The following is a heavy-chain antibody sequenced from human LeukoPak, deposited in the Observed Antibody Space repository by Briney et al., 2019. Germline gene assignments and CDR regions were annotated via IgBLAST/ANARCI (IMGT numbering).Heavy chain of an antibody. CDR1: GGSISSSSYY. CDR2: INHSGST. V-gene: IGHV4-39*07. CDR3: ARRLTRFGRGYWWFDP. Sequence: PSETLSLTCTVSGGSISSSSYYWGWIRHPPGKGLEWIGEINHSGSTNYNPSLKSRVTISVDTSKNQFSLKLSSVTAADTAVYYCARRLTRFGRGYWWFDPWGQGTLVTVSS. J-gene: IGHJ5*02. D-gene: IGHD3-10*01.